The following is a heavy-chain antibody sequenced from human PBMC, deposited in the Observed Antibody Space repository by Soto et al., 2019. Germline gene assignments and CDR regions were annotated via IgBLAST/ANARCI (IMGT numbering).Heavy chain of an antibody. CDR3: AKDSTSYIEVVGVLSYAFDI. J-gene: IGHJ3*02. CDR2: ISWNSGSI. V-gene: IGHV3-9*01. D-gene: IGHD3-22*01. Sequence: SLRGSWSASGFTFDHYAMHWVRQAPGKGLEWVSGISWNSGSIGYADSVKGRFTISRDNAKNSLYLQMNSLRAEDTALYYCAKDSTSYIEVVGVLSYAFDIWGQGTMVTV. CDR1: GFTFDHYA.